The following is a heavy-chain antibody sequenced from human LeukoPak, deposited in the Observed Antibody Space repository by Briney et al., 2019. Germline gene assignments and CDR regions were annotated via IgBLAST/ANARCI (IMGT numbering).Heavy chain of an antibody. CDR1: GFTFSAYG. J-gene: IGHJ4*02. D-gene: IGHD3-10*01. Sequence: GRSLRLSCAASGFTFSAYGMHWVRQAPGKGLEWVAVIWYDGSNKYYADSVKGRFTISRDNAGNSLYLQMNSLRVEDTAVYYCARVASYCCGSGKLLDGWGQGTLVTVSS. CDR3: ARVASYCCGSGKLLDG. V-gene: IGHV3-33*03. CDR2: IWYDGSNK.